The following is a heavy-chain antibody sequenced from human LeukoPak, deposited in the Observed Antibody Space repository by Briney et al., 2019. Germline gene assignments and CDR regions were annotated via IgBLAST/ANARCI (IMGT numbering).Heavy chain of an antibody. V-gene: IGHV4-39*07. Sequence: SETLSLTCTVSGGSIYTSDYYWAWILQPPGKGLEWIGSLFYSGNMYYSPSLKSRVTISVDTSKNQFSLNVSSVTAADTAVYYCARENIVSTRDFDFWGQGTLVTVSS. CDR1: GGSIYTSDYY. CDR3: ARENIVSTRDFDF. J-gene: IGHJ4*02. CDR2: LFYSGNM. D-gene: IGHD5/OR15-5a*01.